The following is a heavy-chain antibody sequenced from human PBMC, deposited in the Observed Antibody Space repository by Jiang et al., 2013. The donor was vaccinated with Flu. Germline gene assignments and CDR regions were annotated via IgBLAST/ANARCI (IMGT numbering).Heavy chain of an antibody. J-gene: IGHJ6*02. D-gene: IGHD6-13*01. CDR2: ISYDGSNK. CDR1: GFTFSSYA. CDR3: ARGIAAADDYGMDV. Sequence: GVVQPGRSLRLSCAASGFTFSSYAMHWVRQAPGKGLEWVAVISYDGSNKYYADSVKGRFTISRDNSKNTLYLQMNSLRAEDTAVYYCARGIAAADDYGMDVWGQGTTVTVSS. V-gene: IGHV3-30*04.